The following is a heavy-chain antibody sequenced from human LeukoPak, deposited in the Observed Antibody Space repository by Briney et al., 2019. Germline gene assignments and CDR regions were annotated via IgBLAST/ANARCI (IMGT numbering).Heavy chain of an antibody. Sequence: PSETLSLTCAVYGGSFSGYYWSWIRQPPGKGLEWIGEINHSGSTNYNPSLKSRVTISVDTSKNQFSLKLSSVTAADPAVYYCASSHPYANSGYDYGADYWGQGTLVTVSS. CDR2: INHSGST. D-gene: IGHD5-12*01. J-gene: IGHJ4*02. V-gene: IGHV4-34*01. CDR3: ASSHPYANSGYDYGADY. CDR1: GGSFSGYY.